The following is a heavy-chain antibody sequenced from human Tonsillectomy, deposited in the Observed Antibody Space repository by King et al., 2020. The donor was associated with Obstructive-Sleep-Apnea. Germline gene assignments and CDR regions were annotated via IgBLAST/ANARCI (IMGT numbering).Heavy chain of an antibody. Sequence: QLVQSGAEVQKPGASVKVSCQTSGYDFGIYGISWVRQAPGHGLEWMGWISPHNGNTNYAQKLQDRVTMTTDTSTSTAYMELRGLGSDDTAVYYCARDRILWVGDLSRFDSWGQGTLVIVSS. CDR1: GYDFGIYG. J-gene: IGHJ4*02. D-gene: IGHD3-10*01. V-gene: IGHV1-18*01. CDR3: ARDRILWVGDLSRFDS. CDR2: ISPHNGNT.